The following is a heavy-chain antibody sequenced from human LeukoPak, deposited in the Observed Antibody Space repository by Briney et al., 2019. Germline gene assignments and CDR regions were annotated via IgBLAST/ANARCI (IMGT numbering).Heavy chain of an antibody. CDR3: AKRVSAGLPPSLDF. J-gene: IGHJ4*02. CDR1: GFTFSSYA. D-gene: IGHD6-19*01. V-gene: IGHV3-23*01. CDR2: ISGSGDST. Sequence: GRSLRLSCAASGFTFSSYAMHWVRQAPGKGLEWVSAISGSGDSTYYADSVKGRFTISRDNSKNTLFLQMNSLRAEDTAAYYCAKRVSAGLPPSLDFWGQGTLVTVSS.